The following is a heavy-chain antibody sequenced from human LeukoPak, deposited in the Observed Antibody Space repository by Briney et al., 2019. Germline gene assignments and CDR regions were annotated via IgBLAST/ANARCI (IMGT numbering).Heavy chain of an antibody. V-gene: IGHV1-69*13. CDR2: IIPIFGTA. Sequence: GASVKVSCKASGGTLSSYAISWVRQAPGQGLEWMGGIIPIFGTANYAQKFQGRVTITADESTSTAYMELSSLRSEDTAVYYCARGYRYDFWSGYYLPNYWGQGTLVTVFS. D-gene: IGHD3-3*01. J-gene: IGHJ4*02. CDR1: GGTLSSYA. CDR3: ARGYRYDFWSGYYLPNY.